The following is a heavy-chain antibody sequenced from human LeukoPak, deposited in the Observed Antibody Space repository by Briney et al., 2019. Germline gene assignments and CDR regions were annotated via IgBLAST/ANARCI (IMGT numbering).Heavy chain of an antibody. D-gene: IGHD3-10*01. CDR2: MSYDGNNK. CDR3: ARDGDTAIRGVNFDY. V-gene: IGHV3-30-3*01. J-gene: IGHJ4*02. CDR1: GFTFTTHA. Sequence: GGSLRLSCAASGFTFTTHAIHWVRQAPGKGLEWVAVMSYDGNNKYYADSVKGRFTISRDNSKSTLYLQMNSLMTEDTALYYCARDGDTAIRGVNFDYWGQGTLVTVSS.